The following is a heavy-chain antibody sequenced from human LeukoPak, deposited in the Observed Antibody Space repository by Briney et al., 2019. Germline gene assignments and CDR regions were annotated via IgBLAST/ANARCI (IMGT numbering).Heavy chain of an antibody. Sequence: SQTLSLACAISGDIVSSNSVTWNWIRQSPSRGLEWLGRTYYRSTWYNDYAVSVRGRITVNPDTSKNQFSLHLNSVTPEDTAVYYCARRLTQYDCFDPWGQGILVTVSS. J-gene: IGHJ5*02. D-gene: IGHD2-2*01. CDR3: ARRLTQYDCFDP. CDR1: GDIVSSNSVT. V-gene: IGHV6-1*01. CDR2: TYYRSTWYN.